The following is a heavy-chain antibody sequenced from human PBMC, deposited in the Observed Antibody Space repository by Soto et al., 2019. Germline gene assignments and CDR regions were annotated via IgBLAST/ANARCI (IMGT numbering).Heavy chain of an antibody. CDR1: GGTFSAYA. CDR3: ARKNPAKYYDYVWGDYRREGMDV. Sequence: SVKVSCKASGGTFSAYAISWVRQPPAQGLEWMGGILPLSGTSNYTQRFQGRVTISADKNTSTAYMELSSLRSDDTAVYYSARKNPAKYYDYVWGDYRREGMDVWGQGTTVTVSS. V-gene: IGHV1-69*06. J-gene: IGHJ6*02. D-gene: IGHD3-16*02. CDR2: ILPLSGTS.